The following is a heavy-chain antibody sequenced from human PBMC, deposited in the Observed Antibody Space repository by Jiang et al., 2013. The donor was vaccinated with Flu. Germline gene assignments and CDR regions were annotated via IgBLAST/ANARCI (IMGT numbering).Heavy chain of an antibody. CDR2: IHNSGTT. V-gene: IGHV4-59*08. J-gene: IGHJ6*01. Sequence: GPGLVKPSETLSLTCTVSSGSISSHYWSWIRQPLGKGLEWIGYIHNSGTTNYNPSLKSRVTISIDTSTNQFSLKLISVTAPDTAVYYCARSYCGGDCYSMFGYSYYGMDVW. D-gene: IGHD2-21*02. CDR1: SGSISSHY. CDR3: ARSYCGGDCYSMFGYSYYGMDV.